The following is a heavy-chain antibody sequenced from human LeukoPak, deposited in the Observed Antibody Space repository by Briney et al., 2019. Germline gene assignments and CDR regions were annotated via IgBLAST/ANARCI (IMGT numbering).Heavy chain of an antibody. D-gene: IGHD4-23*01. CDR3: ARGQGMVTHYY. Sequence: GGSLRLSCAVSGFTFSSFWMHWVRQVPDKGLVWVSYINPDGSKTDHAASVKGRFTISRDNAKNTLYLQMTSLRAEDTAVYYCARGQGMVTHYYWGQGTLVTVSS. CDR1: GFTFSSFW. CDR2: INPDGSKT. V-gene: IGHV3-74*01. J-gene: IGHJ4*02.